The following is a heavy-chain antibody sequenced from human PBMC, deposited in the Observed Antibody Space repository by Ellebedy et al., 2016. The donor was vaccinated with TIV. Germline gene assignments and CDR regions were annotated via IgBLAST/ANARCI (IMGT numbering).Heavy chain of an antibody. CDR3: ARFRYTSAWHLGHNGLDC. J-gene: IGHJ4*02. CDR1: GFTFNSYA. V-gene: IGHV3-23*01. D-gene: IGHD6-19*01. CDR2: ISHTGTRT. Sequence: GESLKISCAASGFTFNSYAMSWVRQAPGKGLEWVSTISHTGTRTYYANSVDGRFIISRDISKRTLYLQMNSLRADDTAVYYCARFRYTSAWHLGHNGLDCWGQGTLVSVSS.